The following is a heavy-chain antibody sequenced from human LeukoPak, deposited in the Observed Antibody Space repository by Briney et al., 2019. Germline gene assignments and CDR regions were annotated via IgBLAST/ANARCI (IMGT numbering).Heavy chain of an antibody. V-gene: IGHV3-23*01. CDR2: LSGSADST. J-gene: IGHJ3*02. CDR1: GFTFSSYA. Sequence: PGGSLRLSCAASGFTFSSYAMHWVRQAPGKGLEWVSGLSGSADSTYYADSVKGRFTISRDNSKNTLYLQMNSLRAEDTAVYYCAKNINIVVVFDAFDIWGQGTMVTVSS. CDR3: AKNINIVVVFDAFDI. D-gene: IGHD2-21*01.